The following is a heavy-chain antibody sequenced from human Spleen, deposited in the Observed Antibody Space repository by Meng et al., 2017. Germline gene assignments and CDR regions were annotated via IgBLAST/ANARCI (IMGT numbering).Heavy chain of an antibody. V-gene: IGHV3-23*01. D-gene: IGHD3-10*01. Sequence: GESLKISCAASGFTFSSYAMSWVRQAPGKGLEWVSAISGSGGSTYYADSVKGRFTISRDNSKNTLYLQMNSLRAEDTTVYYCAKGGGSGCLRLFYYHYGMDVWGQGIMVTVSS. CDR3: AKGGGSGCLRLFYYHYGMDV. CDR1: GFTFSSYA. J-gene: IGHJ6*02. CDR2: ISGSGGST.